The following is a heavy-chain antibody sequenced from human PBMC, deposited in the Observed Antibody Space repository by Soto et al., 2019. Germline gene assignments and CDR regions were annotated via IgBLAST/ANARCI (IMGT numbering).Heavy chain of an antibody. J-gene: IGHJ4*02. V-gene: IGHV4-59*01. D-gene: IGHD3-3*01. CDR1: GGSISIYY. Sequence: SETLSLTCTVSGGSISIYYWSWIRQPPGKGLEWIGYIYYSGSTNYNPSLKSRVTISVDTSKNQFSLKLSSVTAADTAVYYCAXAAGSNDFWSGYYPFDYWGQGTLVTVSS. CDR2: IYYSGST. CDR3: AXAAGSNDFWSGYYPFDY.